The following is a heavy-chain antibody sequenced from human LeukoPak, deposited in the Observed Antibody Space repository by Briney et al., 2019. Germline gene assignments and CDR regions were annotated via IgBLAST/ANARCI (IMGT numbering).Heavy chain of an antibody. V-gene: IGHV3-11*04. CDR1: GGSFSGYY. CDR2: ISSSSSSI. CDR3: ARDGRGSNSQNPYYFDY. Sequence: LSLTCAVYGGSFSGYYWSWIRQPPGKGLEWVSYISSSSSSIYYADSVKGRFTISRDNAKNSLYLQMNSLRAEDTAVYYCARDGRGSNSQNPYYFDYWGQGTLVTVSS. D-gene: IGHD6-6*01. J-gene: IGHJ4*02.